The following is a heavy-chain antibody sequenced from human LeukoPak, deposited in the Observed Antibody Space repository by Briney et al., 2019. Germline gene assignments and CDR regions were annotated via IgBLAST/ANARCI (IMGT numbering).Heavy chain of an antibody. CDR3: AKSTLVVRGVIDYYYYGMDV. CDR1: EFTFSSYG. D-gene: IGHD3-10*01. V-gene: IGHV3-30*02. Sequence: GGSLRLSCVASEFTFSSYGMHWVRQAPGRGLEWVAFIRYDGTKKFYADSVKGRFTISRDNSKNPLYLQMNSLRAEATAVYYCAKSTLVVRGVIDYYYYGMDVWGQGTTVTVSS. J-gene: IGHJ6*02. CDR2: IRYDGTKK.